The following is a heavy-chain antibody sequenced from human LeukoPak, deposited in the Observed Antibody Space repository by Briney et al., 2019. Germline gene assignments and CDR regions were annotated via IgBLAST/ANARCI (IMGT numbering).Heavy chain of an antibody. Sequence: SETLSLSCAVSGVTVSSRSDGWSCIRQPPGKGLEWIGYIYYSGSTNYNPSLKSRVTISVDTSKNQFSLKLSPVTAADTAVDYCSTLPERPTCFDYWGQGTLVTVSS. J-gene: IGHJ4*02. V-gene: IGHV4-61*01. D-gene: IGHD1-14*01. CDR3: STLPERPTCFDY. CDR1: GVTVSSRSDG. CDR2: IYYSGST.